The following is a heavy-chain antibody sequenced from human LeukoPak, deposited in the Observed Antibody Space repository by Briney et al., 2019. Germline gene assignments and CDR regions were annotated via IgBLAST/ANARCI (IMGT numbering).Heavy chain of an antibody. CDR1: GFTFSSYA. D-gene: IGHD3-10*01. V-gene: IGHV3-23*01. J-gene: IGHJ3*02. Sequence: QPGGSLRLSCAASGFTFSSYAMSWVRQAPGKGLEWVSAISGSGGSTYYADSVKGRFTISRDNSKNTLYLQMNSLRAEDTAVYYCAKGFDLWFGEFGDAFDIWGQGTMVTVSS. CDR2: ISGSGGST. CDR3: AKGFDLWFGEFGDAFDI.